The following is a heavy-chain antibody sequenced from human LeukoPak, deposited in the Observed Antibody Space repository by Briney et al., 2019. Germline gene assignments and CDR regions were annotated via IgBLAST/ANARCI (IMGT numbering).Heavy chain of an antibody. D-gene: IGHD3-10*01. CDR2: ISWNSGSI. J-gene: IGHJ4*02. CDR3: AKAPGGLWFGELLSPPFDY. Sequence: PGGSLRLSCAASGFTFDDYAMHWVRQAPGKGLEWISGISWNSGSIGYADSVKGRFTISRDNAKNSLYLQMNSLRAEDTALYYCAKAPGGLWFGELLSPPFDYWGQGTLVTVSS. V-gene: IGHV3-9*01. CDR1: GFTFDDYA.